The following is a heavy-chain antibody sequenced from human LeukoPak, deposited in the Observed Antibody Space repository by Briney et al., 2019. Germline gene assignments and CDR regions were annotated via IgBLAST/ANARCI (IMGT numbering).Heavy chain of an antibody. V-gene: IGHV3-9*01. CDR1: GFTFDDYG. D-gene: IGHD6-19*01. Sequence: GGSLRLSCAASGFTFDDYGMHWVRQAPGKGLEWVAGISWNSGSIGYADSVKGRFTISRDNAKNSLYLQMNSLRAEDTALYYCAKDKEQWLAFDYWGQGTLVTVSS. CDR2: ISWNSGSI. J-gene: IGHJ4*02. CDR3: AKDKEQWLAFDY.